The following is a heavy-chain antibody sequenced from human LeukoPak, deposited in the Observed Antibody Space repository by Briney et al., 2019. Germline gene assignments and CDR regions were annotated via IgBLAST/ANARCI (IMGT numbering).Heavy chain of an antibody. D-gene: IGHD6-13*01. Sequence: ASVNVSCKASGYTFTGYYMHWVRQAPGQGLEWMGWINPNSGGTNYAQKFQGRVTMTRDTSISTAYMELSRLRSDDTAVYYCAREDSSNALSGYWGQGTLVTVSS. CDR2: INPNSGGT. J-gene: IGHJ4*02. CDR1: GYTFTGYY. V-gene: IGHV1-2*02. CDR3: AREDSSNALSGY.